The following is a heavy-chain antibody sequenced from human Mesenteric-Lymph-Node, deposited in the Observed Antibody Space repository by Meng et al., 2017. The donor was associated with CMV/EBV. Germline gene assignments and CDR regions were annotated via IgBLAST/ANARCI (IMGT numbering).Heavy chain of an antibody. V-gene: IGHV1-18*01. CDR1: RYG. CDR2: ISGFNGKT. J-gene: IGHJ6*02. D-gene: IGHD3-10*01. CDR3: AKDVVRGVIIFDYYYYGMDV. Sequence: RYGISWVRHDPGPGLEWMGWISGFNGKTTYAQDFQGRVTMTADTPTSTAYMELSSLRSEDTAVYYCAKDVVRGVIIFDYYYYGMDVWGQGTTVTVSS.